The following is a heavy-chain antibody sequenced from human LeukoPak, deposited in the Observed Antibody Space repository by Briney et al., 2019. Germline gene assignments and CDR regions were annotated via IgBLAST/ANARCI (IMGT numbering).Heavy chain of an antibody. J-gene: IGHJ6*03. D-gene: IGHD1-26*01. CDR3: AGGSSFPGYYYYMDV. CDR1: GFTFSSYW. V-gene: IGHV3-74*01. CDR2: IKSDGSNT. Sequence: GGSLRLSCAASGFTFSSYWMHWVRQAPGKGLVWVSRIKSDGSNTNYADSVKGRFTISRDNAKNSLYLQMNSLRAEDTAVYYCAGGSSFPGYYYYMDVWGKGTTVTISS.